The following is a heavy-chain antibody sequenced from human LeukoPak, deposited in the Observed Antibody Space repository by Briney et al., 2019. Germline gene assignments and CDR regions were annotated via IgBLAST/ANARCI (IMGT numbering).Heavy chain of an antibody. CDR3: ARDSVATISVEGYWFDP. CDR1: GYTFTSYY. Sequence: ASVKVSCKASGYTFTSYYMHWVRQAPGQGLEWMGIINPSGGSTSYAQKFQGRVTMTRDMSTSTVYMELSSLRSEDTAVYYCARDSVATISVEGYWFDPWGQGTLVTVSS. CDR2: INPSGGST. V-gene: IGHV1-46*01. J-gene: IGHJ5*02. D-gene: IGHD5-24*01.